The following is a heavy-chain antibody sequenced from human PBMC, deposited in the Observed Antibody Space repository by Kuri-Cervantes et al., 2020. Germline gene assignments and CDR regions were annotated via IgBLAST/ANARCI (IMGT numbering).Heavy chain of an antibody. D-gene: IGHD3-9*01. J-gene: IGHJ4*02. CDR3: ARGRTWYYDILTGYLFDY. Sequence: LSLTCAASGFTFSSYAMHWVRQAPGKGLEWVAVIWYDGSNKYYADSVKGRFTISRDNSKNTLYLQMNSLRAEDTAVYYCARGRTWYYDILTGYLFDYWGQGTLVTVSS. V-gene: IGHV3-30*04. CDR2: IWYDGSNK. CDR1: GFTFSSYA.